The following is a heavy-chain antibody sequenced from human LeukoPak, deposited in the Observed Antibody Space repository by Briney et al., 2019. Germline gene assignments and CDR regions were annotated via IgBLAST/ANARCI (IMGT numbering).Heavy chain of an antibody. Sequence: PSETLSLTRTVSGGSINTASYYWNWIRHHPEKGLEWIGHIYYSGSTYYNPSLKSRVSISVDTSKTQFSLKLTSVTAADTAVYYCARAMGGYYYYYYMDVWGKGTTVTVSS. V-gene: IGHV4-31*03. CDR2: IYYSGST. J-gene: IGHJ6*03. CDR3: ARAMGGYYYYYYMDV. D-gene: IGHD3-10*01. CDR1: GGSINTASYY.